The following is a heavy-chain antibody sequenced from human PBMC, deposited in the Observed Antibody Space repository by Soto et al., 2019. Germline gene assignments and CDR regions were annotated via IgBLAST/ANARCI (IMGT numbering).Heavy chain of an antibody. D-gene: IGHD4-4*01. J-gene: IGHJ6*02. CDR1: GGTFGTYA. CDR3: ARDDSNYPGRYGMDV. V-gene: IGHV1-69*11. CDR2: IIPILGTA. Sequence: QVQLVQSGAEVKKPGSSVRVSCKAPGGTFGTYAINWVRQAPGQGLEWMGRIIPILGTANYAQMFQGRVTITADEYRSTAYMELSSLRSEDRAVYYCARDDSNYPGRYGMDVWGQGTTVTVSS.